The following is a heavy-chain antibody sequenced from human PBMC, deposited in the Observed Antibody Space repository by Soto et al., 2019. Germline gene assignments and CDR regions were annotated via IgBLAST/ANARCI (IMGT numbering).Heavy chain of an antibody. CDR2: TYYRSKWYN. CDR1: GDSVSSNSAA. Sequence: SQTLSLTCAISGDSVSSNSAAGNWIRQSPSRGLEWLGRTYYRSKWYNDYAASVKSRITINPDASKNQFSLQLNSVTPEDTAVYYCARISRSSFDYWGQGTLVTVSS. CDR3: ARISRSSFDY. J-gene: IGHJ4*02. D-gene: IGHD3-3*02. V-gene: IGHV6-1*01.